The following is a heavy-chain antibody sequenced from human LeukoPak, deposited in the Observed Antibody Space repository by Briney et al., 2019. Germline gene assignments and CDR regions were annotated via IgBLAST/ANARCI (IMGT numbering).Heavy chain of an antibody. CDR1: GYSISSGYY. CDR2: IYHSGST. J-gene: IGHJ6*02. V-gene: IGHV4-38-2*01. D-gene: IGHD6-13*01. CDR3: ARQQQLPDYYYYGMDV. Sequence: SETLSLTCAVSGYSISSGYYWGWIRPPPGKGLEWIGSIYHSGSTYYNPSLKSRVTISVDTSKNQFSLKLSSVTAADTAVYYCARQQQLPDYYYYGMDVWGQGTTVTVSS.